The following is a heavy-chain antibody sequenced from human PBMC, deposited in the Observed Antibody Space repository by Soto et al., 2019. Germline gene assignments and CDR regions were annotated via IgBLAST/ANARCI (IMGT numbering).Heavy chain of an antibody. CDR2: ISAYNANT. Sequence: QVHLVQSGAEVKKPGASVKVSCKASGYTLTRYGITWVRQAPEQGLEWMGSISAYNANTNYAQKLQGRLTMTTDTSTSTAYMELRSLTSDDTAVYYCAREVFRYFDLWGRGTLVSVSS. CDR1: GYTLTRYG. D-gene: IGHD1-20*01. J-gene: IGHJ2*01. V-gene: IGHV1-18*01. CDR3: AREVFRYFDL.